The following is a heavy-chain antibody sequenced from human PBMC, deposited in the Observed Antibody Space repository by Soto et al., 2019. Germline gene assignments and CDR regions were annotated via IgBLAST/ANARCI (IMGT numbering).Heavy chain of an antibody. CDR2: IYYSGST. V-gene: IGHV4-39*01. J-gene: IGHJ5*02. CDR1: GGSISSSSFH. D-gene: IGHD6-13*01. CDR3: ARRERAAGTDWWFDP. Sequence: QLQLQESGPGLVKPSETLSLTCTVSGGSISSSSFHWGWIRQPPGKGLEWIGSIYYSGSTYYSPSLKIRVPISVDTSQNQFSLKLSSVTAADTAVYYCARRERAAGTDWWFDPWGQGTLVTVSS.